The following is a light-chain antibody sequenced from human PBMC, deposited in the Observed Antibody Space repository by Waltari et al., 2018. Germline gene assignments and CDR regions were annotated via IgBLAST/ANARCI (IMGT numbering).Light chain of an antibody. CDR2: GAS. V-gene: IGKV3-20*01. J-gene: IGKJ4*01. Sequence: EIVLTQSPGTLSLSPGERATLSCRPSQTVRTTYLAWYQQKPGQAPTLLIYGASSMATGIPDRFSGSGSGTDFSLTISSLEPEDFAVYYCQQYDISPLTFGGGTKVEIK. CDR1: QTVRTTY. CDR3: QQYDISPLT.